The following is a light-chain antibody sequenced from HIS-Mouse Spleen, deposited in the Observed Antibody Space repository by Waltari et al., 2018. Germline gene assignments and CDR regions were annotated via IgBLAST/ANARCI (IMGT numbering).Light chain of an antibody. CDR1: ALPKQY. CDR3: QSADSSGTYWV. CDR2: KDS. Sequence: SYELTQPPSVSVSPGQTARITCSGDALPKQYAYWYQQKQGQAPVLVIYKDSERPSGIPERFSDSSSGTTVTLTISGVQAEDEADYYCQSADSSGTYWVFGGGTKLTVL. J-gene: IGLJ3*02. V-gene: IGLV3-25*03.